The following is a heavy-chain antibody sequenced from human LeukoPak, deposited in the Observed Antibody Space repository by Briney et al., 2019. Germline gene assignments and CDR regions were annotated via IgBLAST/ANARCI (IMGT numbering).Heavy chain of an antibody. V-gene: IGHV1-69*06. CDR1: GGTFSSYA. CDR3: ARPGGHSSGWYWFDP. Sequence: SVKVSCKASGGTFSSYAISWVRQAPGQGLEWMGGIIPIFGTANYAQKFQGRVTITADKPTSTAYMELSSLRSEDTAVYYCARPGGHSSGWYWFDPWGQGTLVTVSS. D-gene: IGHD6-19*01. CDR2: IIPIFGTA. J-gene: IGHJ5*02.